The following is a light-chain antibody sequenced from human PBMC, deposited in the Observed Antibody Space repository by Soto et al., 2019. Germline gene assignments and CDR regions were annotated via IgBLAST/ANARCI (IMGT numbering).Light chain of an antibody. Sequence: EIVLTQSPGTLSLSPGESATLSCRASLSVRSNYLAWYQQKPGQAPRLLIFGASNRATGIPPRFSGRGSGTDFTLTISRLEPEDFAVYYCQQYGSSPLTFGGGTKVDIK. CDR3: QQYGSSPLT. V-gene: IGKV3-20*01. J-gene: IGKJ4*01. CDR2: GAS. CDR1: LSVRSNY.